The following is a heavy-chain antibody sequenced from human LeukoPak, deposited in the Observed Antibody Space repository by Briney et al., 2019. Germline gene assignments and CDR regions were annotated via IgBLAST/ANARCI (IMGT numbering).Heavy chain of an antibody. V-gene: IGHV4-39*01. CDR3: ARVKDGYNYGDFDY. CDR1: GGSISTTDYY. Sequence: PSETLSLTCTISGGSISTTDYYWGWIRQPPGKGPEWIGSIYYAGSSFYKPSLRSRVTISVDTSKNQFSLKLSSVTAADTAVYYCARVKDGYNYGDFDYWGQGTLVTVSS. J-gene: IGHJ4*02. CDR2: IYYAGSS. D-gene: IGHD5-24*01.